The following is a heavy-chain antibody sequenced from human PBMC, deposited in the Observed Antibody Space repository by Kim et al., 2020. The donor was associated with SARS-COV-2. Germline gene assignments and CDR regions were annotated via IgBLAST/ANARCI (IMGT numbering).Heavy chain of an antibody. V-gene: IGHV1-46*01. J-gene: IGHJ3*02. CDR3: ARDGASQAYASGNYYNEGAFDI. Sequence: ASVKVSCKASGYTFLNYYIHWVRQAPGQGLEWMGIINPSGGSTTYAQKFQGGVTMTTDTSTSTVYMELSSLRSEDTAVYYCARDGASQAYASGNYYNEGAFDIWGQGTMVTVSS. CDR2: INPSGGST. CDR1: GYTFLNYY. D-gene: IGHD3-10*01.